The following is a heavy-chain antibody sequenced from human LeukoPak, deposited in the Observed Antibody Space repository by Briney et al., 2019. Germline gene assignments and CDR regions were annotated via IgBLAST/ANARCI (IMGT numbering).Heavy chain of an antibody. CDR3: ARGPRITMIVVVMKPFDY. J-gene: IGHJ4*02. CDR2: VNLSGST. D-gene: IGHD3-22*01. Sequence: SETLSLTCTIFGDSISTYYWSWIRQSPGKGLEWIGDVNLSGSTNYNPSLNYNPSLKSRVSISIDTSKNQFSLKLSSVTAADTAVYYCARGPRITMIVVVMKPFDYWGQGTLVTVSS. CDR1: GDSISTYY. V-gene: IGHV4-59*01.